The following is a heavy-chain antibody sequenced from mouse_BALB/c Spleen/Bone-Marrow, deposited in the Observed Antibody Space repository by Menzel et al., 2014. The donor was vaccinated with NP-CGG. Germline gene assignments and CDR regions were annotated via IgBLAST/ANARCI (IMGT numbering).Heavy chain of an antibody. V-gene: IGHV1-80*01. D-gene: IGHD1-2*01. Sequence: QVQLQQPGAELVRPGSSVKISCKASGYTFSSYWMNWVKQRPGQGLEWIGQIYPGDGDTNYNGKFKGKATLTADRSSSTAYMQLSSLTSEDSAVYFCARDGIDYWGQGTTLTVSS. CDR3: ARDGIDY. CDR2: IYPGDGDT. J-gene: IGHJ2*01. CDR1: GYTFSSYW.